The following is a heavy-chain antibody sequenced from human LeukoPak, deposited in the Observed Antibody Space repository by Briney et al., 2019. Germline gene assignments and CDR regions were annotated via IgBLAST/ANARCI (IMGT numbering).Heavy chain of an antibody. CDR1: GYSFTNYG. V-gene: IGHV1-18*04. J-gene: IGHJ3*02. CDR2: ISAHNGKT. D-gene: IGHD3-22*01. Sequence: GASVKVSCKASGYSFTNYGVSWVRQASGQGLEWLGWISAHNGKTDFSPRFHGRLILTTDTSTSTSYMELSSLRPDDTAVYFCARDSMVVVTIHDAFEIWGQGTGVTVSS. CDR3: ARDSMVVVTIHDAFEI.